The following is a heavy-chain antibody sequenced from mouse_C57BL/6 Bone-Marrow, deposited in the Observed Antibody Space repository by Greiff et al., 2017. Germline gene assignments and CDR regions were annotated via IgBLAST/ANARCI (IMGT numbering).Heavy chain of an antibody. V-gene: IGHV1-54*01. CDR2: INPGSGGT. D-gene: IGHD1-1*01. J-gene: IGHJ4*01. CDR1: GYAFTNYL. CDR3: ARVTLITTVVANYYAMDY. Sequence: VMLVESGAELVRPGTSVKVSCKASGYAFTNYLIEWVKQRPGQGLEWIGVINPGSGGTNYNEKFKGKATLTADKSSSTAYMQLSSLTSEDSAVYFGARVTLITTVVANYYAMDYWGQGTSVTVSS.